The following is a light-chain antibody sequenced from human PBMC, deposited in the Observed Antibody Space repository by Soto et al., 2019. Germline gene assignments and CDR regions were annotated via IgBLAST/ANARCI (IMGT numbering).Light chain of an antibody. J-gene: IGLJ1*01. CDR1: SSNIGSNI. CDR2: SNS. CDR3: ASWDGSLNAYV. Sequence: QSVLTQPPSASGTPGQRVTISCSGSSSNIGSNIVHWYQQLPGTAPKLLICSNSQRPSGVPDRISGSKSGTSASLAIRGIQSEDEGDYYCASWDGSLNAYVFGTGTKVTV. V-gene: IGLV1-44*01.